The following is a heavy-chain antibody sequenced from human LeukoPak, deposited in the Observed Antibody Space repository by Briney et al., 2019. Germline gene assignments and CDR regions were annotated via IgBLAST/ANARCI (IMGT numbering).Heavy chain of an antibody. CDR1: GGSISSYY. Sequence: SETLSLTCTVSGGSISSYYWSWIRQPPGKGLEWIGYIYYSGSTNYNPSLKSRVTTSVDTSKNQFSLKLSSVTAADTAVYYCARAPQGYDFWSGYTGPMTDWGQGTLVTVSS. D-gene: IGHD3-3*01. J-gene: IGHJ4*02. CDR3: ARAPQGYDFWSGYTGPMTD. V-gene: IGHV4-59*12. CDR2: IYYSGST.